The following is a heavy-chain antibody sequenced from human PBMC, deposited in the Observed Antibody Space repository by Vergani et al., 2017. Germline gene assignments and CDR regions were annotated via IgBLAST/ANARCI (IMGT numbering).Heavy chain of an antibody. Sequence: EVQLVESGGGLVQPGGSLRLSCAASGFTFSSYSMNWVRQAPGKGLEWVSYISTSSDTMYYADSVKGRFTISRDNAKNSLYLQMNSLRGEDTAVYYCARDNSLPSTVPWWYFDLWGRGPLVTVSS. CDR2: ISTSSDTM. V-gene: IGHV3-48*01. CDR1: GFTFSSYS. D-gene: IGHD4-17*01. J-gene: IGHJ2*01. CDR3: ARDNSLPSTVPWWYFDL.